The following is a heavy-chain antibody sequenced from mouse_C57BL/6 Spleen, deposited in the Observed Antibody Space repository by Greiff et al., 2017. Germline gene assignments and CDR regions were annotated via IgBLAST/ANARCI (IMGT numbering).Heavy chain of an antibody. CDR2: IRNKANNHAT. CDR1: GFTFSDAW. J-gene: IGHJ3*01. Sequence: EVQVVESGGGLVQPGGSMKLSCAASGFTFSDAWMDWVRQSPEKGLEWVAEIRNKANNHATYYAESVKGRFTISRDDSKSSVYLQMNSLRAEDTGIYYCTRRGYYPAWFAYWGQGTLVTVSA. CDR3: TRRGYYPAWFAY. D-gene: IGHD2-3*01. V-gene: IGHV6-6*01.